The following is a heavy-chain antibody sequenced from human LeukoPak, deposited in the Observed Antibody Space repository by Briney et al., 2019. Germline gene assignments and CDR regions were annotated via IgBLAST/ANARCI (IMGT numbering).Heavy chain of an antibody. V-gene: IGHV1-18*01. D-gene: IGHD6-13*01. CDR2: ISAYNGNT. CDR3: ARDGSSWSTW. CDR1: GYTFSSYG. Sequence: ASVKVSCKASGYTFSSYGISWVRQAPGQGLEWMGWISAYNGNTNYAQKLQGRITMTTVISKRTAYMELRRLSSDVTAVYYCARDGSSWSTWGGQGTLVTVSS. J-gene: IGHJ4*02.